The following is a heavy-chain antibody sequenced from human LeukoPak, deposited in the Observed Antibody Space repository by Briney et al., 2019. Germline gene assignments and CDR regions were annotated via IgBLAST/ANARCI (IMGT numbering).Heavy chain of an antibody. CDR2: ISGSGGST. Sequence: GGSLRLSCAASGFTFSSYEMNWVRQAPGKGLEWVSAISGSGGSTYYADSVKGRFTISRDNSKNTLYLQMNSLRAEDTAVYYCAKGSYGSGSLMLDYWGQGTLVTVSS. D-gene: IGHD3-10*01. CDR3: AKGSYGSGSLMLDY. V-gene: IGHV3-23*01. J-gene: IGHJ4*02. CDR1: GFTFSSYE.